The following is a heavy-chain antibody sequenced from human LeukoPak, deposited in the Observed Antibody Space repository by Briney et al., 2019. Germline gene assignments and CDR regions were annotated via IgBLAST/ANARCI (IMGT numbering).Heavy chain of an antibody. J-gene: IGHJ4*02. Sequence: SETLSLTCTVSGGSNSSNNYYWGWIRQPPGKGLEWIGSIYYSGSTYYNPSLKSRVTISVDTSKNQFSLKLSSVTAADTAVYYCATMVRGATPHPDYWGQGTLVTVSS. V-gene: IGHV4-39*01. CDR2: IYYSGST. CDR3: ATMVRGATPHPDY. D-gene: IGHD3-10*01. CDR1: GGSNSSNNYY.